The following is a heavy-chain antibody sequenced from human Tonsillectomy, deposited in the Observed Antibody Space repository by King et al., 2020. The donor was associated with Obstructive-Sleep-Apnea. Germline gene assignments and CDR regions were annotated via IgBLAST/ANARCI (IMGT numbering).Heavy chain of an antibody. D-gene: IGHD3-16*02. CDR1: GFMFNTYA. J-gene: IGHJ4*02. CDR3: ARVAYVWGSYRYTAPVDY. Sequence: VQLVESGGGVVQPGRSLRLSCAASGFMFNTYAMHWVRQAPGKGLEWVAVISYDGRNIDYADCVKGRFTISRDNSKKTLYLQMNSLRADDTAVYYCARVAYVWGSYRYTAPVDYWDQGALVTVSS. CDR2: ISYDGRNI. V-gene: IGHV3-30*04.